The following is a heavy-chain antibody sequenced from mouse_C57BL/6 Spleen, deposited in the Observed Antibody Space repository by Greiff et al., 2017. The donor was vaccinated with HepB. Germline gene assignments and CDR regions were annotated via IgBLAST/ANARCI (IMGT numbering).Heavy chain of an antibody. J-gene: IGHJ4*01. CDR2: IYPRSGNT. V-gene: IGHV1-81*01. CDR3: ARRTTVVAYYAMDY. D-gene: IGHD1-1*01. Sequence: VQLQQSGAELVRPGASVKLSCKASGYTFTSYGISWVKQRTGQGLEWIGEIYPRSGNTYYNEKFKGKATLTADKSSSTAYMELRSLTSEDSAVYFCARRTTVVAYYAMDYWGQGTSVTVSS. CDR1: GYTFTSYG.